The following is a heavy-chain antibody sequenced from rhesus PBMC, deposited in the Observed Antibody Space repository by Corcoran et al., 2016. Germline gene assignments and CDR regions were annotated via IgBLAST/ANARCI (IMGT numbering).Heavy chain of an antibody. Sequence: QVQLQESGPGLVKPSETLSLTVAVSGGSFGGCYWGRIRPPPGSGLEWIGYISGSSGSTDSNPSLKSRVTISTDTSKNQFSLKLSSVTAADTAVYYCARDGDSWNYSFDYWGQGVLVTVSS. CDR2: ISGSSGST. CDR1: GGSFGGCY. D-gene: IGHD1-1*01. J-gene: IGHJ4*01. V-gene: IGHV4-165*01. CDR3: ARDGDSWNYSFDY.